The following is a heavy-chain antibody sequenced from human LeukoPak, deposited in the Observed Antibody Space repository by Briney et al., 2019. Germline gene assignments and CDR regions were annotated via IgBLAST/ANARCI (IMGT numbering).Heavy chain of an antibody. CDR3: ARHERYGGNCLGY. CDR2: IYYSGST. J-gene: IGHJ4*02. Sequence: SQTLSLTCTVSGGSISSGGYYWSWIRQPPGKGLEWIGYIYYSGSTNYNPSLKSRVTISVDTSKNQFSLKLSSVTAADTAVYYCARHERYGGNCLGYWGQGTLVTVSS. V-gene: IGHV4-61*08. CDR1: GGSISSGGYY. D-gene: IGHD4-23*01.